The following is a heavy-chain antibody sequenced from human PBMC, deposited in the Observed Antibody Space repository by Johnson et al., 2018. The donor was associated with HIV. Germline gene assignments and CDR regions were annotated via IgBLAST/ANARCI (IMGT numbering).Heavy chain of an antibody. CDR3: AREGVVGVKDGLI. D-gene: IGHD1-26*01. V-gene: IGHV3-66*01. J-gene: IGHJ3*02. CDR2: IYGSNST. Sequence: MLLVESGGGLVQPGGSLRLSCAASGFTVSSNNMSWVRQAPGKGLEWVSVIYGSNSTYYADSVKGRFTISRDKSKNTLSLQMNSLRAEDTAVYYCAREGVVGVKDGLIWGQGTMVTVSS. CDR1: GFTVSSNN.